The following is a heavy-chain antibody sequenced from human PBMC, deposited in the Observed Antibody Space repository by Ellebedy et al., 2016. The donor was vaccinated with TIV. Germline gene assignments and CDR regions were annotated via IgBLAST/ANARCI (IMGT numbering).Heavy chain of an antibody. CDR1: GFTFSGSG. CDR3: VRVSESSSGLVGAPFDY. Sequence: PGGSLRLSCAASGFTFSGSGIHWVRQASGKGLEWVGRIRSKANNYATAYIASVNGRFTVSRDDSENTAFLQMNSLTTEDTAVYYCVRVSESSSGLVGAPFDYWGQGTLVTVSS. V-gene: IGHV3-73*01. J-gene: IGHJ4*02. D-gene: IGHD1-26*01. CDR2: IRSKANNYAT.